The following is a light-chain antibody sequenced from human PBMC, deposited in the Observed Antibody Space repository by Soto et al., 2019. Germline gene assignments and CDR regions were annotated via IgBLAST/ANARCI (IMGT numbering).Light chain of an antibody. CDR1: QSFSNNY. J-gene: IGKJ5*01. CDR3: QQYGSSST. Sequence: EIVMTQSPATLSLSPGDTATLSCRASQSFSNNYLAWYQQKPGQAPRLLIYGASNRATGIPDRLSGSGSGTDFTLTISRLEPEDSAVYYCQQYGSSSTFGQGTRLEIK. CDR2: GAS. V-gene: IGKV3-20*01.